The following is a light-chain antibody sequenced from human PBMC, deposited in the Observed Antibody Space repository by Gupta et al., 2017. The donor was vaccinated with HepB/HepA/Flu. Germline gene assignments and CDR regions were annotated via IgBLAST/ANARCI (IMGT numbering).Light chain of an antibody. CDR2: AAS. V-gene: IGKV1-39*01. J-gene: IGKJ1*01. CDR3: HQSYGPPQR. CDR1: QTIRHY. Sequence: DIQMTQSPSSLSASVGDRVTITCRSSQTIRHYLNWYQQKPGKAPKLLIYAASSVQSGVPSRFSGSGSGTDFTLTISTLQPDDFATDYCHQSYGPPQRFGQGTKLEI.